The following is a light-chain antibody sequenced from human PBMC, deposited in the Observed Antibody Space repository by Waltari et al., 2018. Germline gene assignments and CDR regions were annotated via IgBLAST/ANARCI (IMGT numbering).Light chain of an antibody. J-gene: IGLJ3*02. CDR3: YSFAGTSWV. V-gene: IGLV2-11*01. CDR2: DVS. Sequence: QSALTQPRSVSGSPGQSVTISCTGTSYDVGGYNYVSWYQQYPGKAPKVMIYDVSKRPSGVTDRFSGSKSGNTASLTISGLQAEDEADYYCYSFAGTSWVFGGGTKVTVL. CDR1: SYDVGGYNY.